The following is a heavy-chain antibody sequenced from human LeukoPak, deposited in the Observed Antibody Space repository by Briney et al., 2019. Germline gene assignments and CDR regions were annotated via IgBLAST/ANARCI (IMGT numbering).Heavy chain of an antibody. CDR1: GGSISSYY. Sequence: PSETLSLTCTVSGGSISSYYWGWIRQPPGKGLEWIGSIYYSGSTYYNPSLKSRVTISVDTSKNQFSLKLSSVTAADTAVYYCATGVHGITAAGDYYFDYWGQGTLVTVSS. V-gene: IGHV4-39*01. D-gene: IGHD6-13*01. CDR2: IYYSGST. CDR3: ATGVHGITAAGDYYFDY. J-gene: IGHJ4*02.